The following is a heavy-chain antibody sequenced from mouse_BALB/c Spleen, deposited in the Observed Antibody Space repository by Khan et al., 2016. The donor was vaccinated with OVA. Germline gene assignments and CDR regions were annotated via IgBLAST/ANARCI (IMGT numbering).Heavy chain of an antibody. V-gene: IGHV3-2*02. CDR3: ARKNYYGCAMDY. J-gene: IGHJ4*01. CDR1: GYSITSGYA. Sequence: EVQLQESGPGLVKPSQSLSLTCTVTGYSITSGYAWNWIRQFPGNKLEWMGYISYSGSTSYNPSLRSRISITRDTSKNQFFLQLNSVTTEDTATYYCARKNYYGCAMDYWGQGTSVTVSS. CDR2: ISYSGST. D-gene: IGHD1-2*01.